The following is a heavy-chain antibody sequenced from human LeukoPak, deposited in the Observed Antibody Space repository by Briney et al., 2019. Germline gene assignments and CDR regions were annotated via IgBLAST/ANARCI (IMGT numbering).Heavy chain of an antibody. D-gene: IGHD3-10*01. Sequence: PSETLSLTCAVYGGSFSGYYWSWIRQPPGKGLEWIGEINHGGSTNYNPSLKSRVTISVDTSKNQFSLKLSSVTAADTAAYYCASGSPYGVIDYWGQGTLVTVSS. CDR1: GGSFSGYY. J-gene: IGHJ4*02. CDR3: ASGSPYGVIDY. CDR2: INHGGST. V-gene: IGHV4-34*01.